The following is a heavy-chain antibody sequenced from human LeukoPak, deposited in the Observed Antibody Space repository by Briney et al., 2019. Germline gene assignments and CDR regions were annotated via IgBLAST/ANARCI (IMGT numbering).Heavy chain of an antibody. D-gene: IGHD3-3*01. CDR2: ISGSGGST. CDR1: GFTFSSYA. CDR3: AKKWIFGVVIKGLIDY. J-gene: IGHJ4*02. Sequence: QPGGSLRLSCAASGFTFSSYAMSWVRQAPGKGLEWVSAISGSGGSTYYADSVKGRFTISRDNSKNTLYLQMNSLRAEDTAVYYCAKKWIFGVVIKGLIDYWGQGTLVTVSS. V-gene: IGHV3-23*01.